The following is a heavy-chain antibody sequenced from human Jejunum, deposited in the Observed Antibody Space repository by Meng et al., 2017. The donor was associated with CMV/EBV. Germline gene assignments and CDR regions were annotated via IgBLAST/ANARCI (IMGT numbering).Heavy chain of an antibody. V-gene: IGHV3-48*03. D-gene: IGHD3-3*01. CDR3: ATPMTYYASWRGYPPFDY. CDR2: ISSSGTSI. Sequence: SSYEISWVRQAPGKGLEWVSYISSSGTSIFYAGSVKGRFTISRDNAKNSLFLQMDSLRAEDTAIYYCATPMTYYASWRGYPPFDYWGQGTLVTVSS. J-gene: IGHJ4*02. CDR1: SSYE.